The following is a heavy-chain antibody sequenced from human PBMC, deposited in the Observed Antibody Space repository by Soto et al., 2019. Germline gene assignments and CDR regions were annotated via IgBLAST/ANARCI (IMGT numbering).Heavy chain of an antibody. CDR3: AYHRSRSAWFYAHP. V-gene: IGHV4-59*03. J-gene: IGHJ5*02. CDR2: ASYSGST. D-gene: IGHD6-19*01. CDR1: GGAIGGYY. Sequence: PPETLSLTCSLSGGAIGGYYWSWIRQPPGKARKWIGYASYSGSTDYPPTLNTRVKISIDTAKNQFTLKMISVTAAYTAVYYFAYHRSRSAWFYAHPRGQAALATVSS.